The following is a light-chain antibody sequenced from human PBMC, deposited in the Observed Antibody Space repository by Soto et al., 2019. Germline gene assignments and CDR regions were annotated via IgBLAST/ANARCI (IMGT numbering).Light chain of an antibody. Sequence: QSALTQPASVSGSPGQSITISCTGTSSDVGAYDFVSWYQHYPGKAPKLVTFDVTHRPPGISDRFSGSKSANTASLTISRVEAGDEADYYCQVWDSSSDHVVFGGGTKVTVL. J-gene: IGLJ2*01. CDR3: QVWDSSSDHVV. CDR2: DVT. V-gene: IGLV2-14*01. CDR1: SSDVGAYDF.